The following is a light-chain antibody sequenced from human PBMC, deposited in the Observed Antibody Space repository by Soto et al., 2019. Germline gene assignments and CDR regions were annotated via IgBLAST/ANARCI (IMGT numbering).Light chain of an antibody. Sequence: EIVMTQSPATLSLSPGERATLSCRASQSISSSYLSWSQEKPGQAPRLLIYGASIRATGIPARFSRSGSGTAFTLTITSLQPEDVAVYYCQQYNNWPLTFGGGTKVDIK. J-gene: IGKJ4*01. CDR1: QSISSSY. CDR3: QQYNNWPLT. CDR2: GAS. V-gene: IGKV3D-7*01.